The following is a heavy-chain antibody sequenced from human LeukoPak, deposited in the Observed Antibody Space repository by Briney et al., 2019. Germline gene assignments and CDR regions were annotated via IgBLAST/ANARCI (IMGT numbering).Heavy chain of an antibody. Sequence: ASVKVSCTASGYTFTSYDINWVRQATGQGLEWMGWMNPNSGNTGYAQKLQGRVTMTRNTSINTAYMELTSLRSEDTAVYYCARGSRRDGYNTLFDYWGQGTLVTVSS. CDR2: MNPNSGNT. V-gene: IGHV1-8*01. CDR3: ARGSRRDGYNTLFDY. D-gene: IGHD5-24*01. J-gene: IGHJ4*02. CDR1: GYTFTSYD.